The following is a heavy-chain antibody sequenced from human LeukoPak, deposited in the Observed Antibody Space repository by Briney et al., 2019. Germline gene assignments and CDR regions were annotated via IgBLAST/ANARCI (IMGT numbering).Heavy chain of an antibody. CDR3: ARAINELPDWFDP. V-gene: IGHV4-4*02. CDR1: GGSISSGDYY. J-gene: IGHJ5*02. Sequence: SETLSLTCTVSGGSISSGDYYWSWVRQPPGKGLEWIGEIYHSGSTNYNPSLKSRVTISVDKSKNQFSLKLSSVTAADTAVYYCARAINELPDWFDPWGPGTLVTVSS. D-gene: IGHD2-15*01. CDR2: IYHSGST.